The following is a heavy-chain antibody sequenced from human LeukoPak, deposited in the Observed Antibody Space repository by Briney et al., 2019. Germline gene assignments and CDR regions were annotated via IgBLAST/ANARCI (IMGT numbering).Heavy chain of an antibody. J-gene: IGHJ4*02. D-gene: IGHD6-13*01. CDR3: ARDRGIAAAGTLDY. CDR2: IYTSGST. V-gene: IGHV4-61*02. Sequence: XGRIYTSGSTNYNPSLKSRVTISVDTSKNQFSLKLSSVTAADTAVYYCARDRGIAAAGTLDYWGQGTLVTVSS.